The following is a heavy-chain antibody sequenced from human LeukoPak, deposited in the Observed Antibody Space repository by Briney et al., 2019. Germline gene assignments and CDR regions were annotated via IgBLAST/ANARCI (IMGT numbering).Heavy chain of an antibody. Sequence: SETLSPTCAVYGGSFSGYYWSWIRQPPGKGLEWIGEINHSGSTNYNPSLKSRVTISVDTSKNQFSLKLSSVTAADTAVYYCARARPRSCSSTSCYSVYYYGMDVWGQGTTVTVTS. V-gene: IGHV4-34*01. D-gene: IGHD2-2*02. CDR1: GGSFSGYY. CDR3: ARARPRSCSSTSCYSVYYYGMDV. J-gene: IGHJ6*02. CDR2: INHSGST.